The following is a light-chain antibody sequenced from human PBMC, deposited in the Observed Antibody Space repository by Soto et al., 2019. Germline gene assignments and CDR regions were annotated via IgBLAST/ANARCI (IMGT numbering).Light chain of an antibody. Sequence: DIQMTQSPSSLSASVGDRVTITCRASQSISNYLNWYQQKPGKAPKVLIYATSSRATGAPDRFSGSGSGTDFTLTISRLEPEDSAVYYCQQSGSSPWTFGEGTKVDIK. CDR2: ATS. V-gene: IGKV1-39*01. CDR1: QSISNY. CDR3: QQSGSSPWT. J-gene: IGKJ1*01.